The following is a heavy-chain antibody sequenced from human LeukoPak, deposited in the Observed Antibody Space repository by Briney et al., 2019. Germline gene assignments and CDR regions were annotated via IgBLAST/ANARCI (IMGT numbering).Heavy chain of an antibody. CDR1: GFTVSSNY. D-gene: IGHD6-19*01. Sequence: PGGSLRLSCAASGFTVSSNYMSWVRQAPGKGLEWVSVIYSGGSTYYADSVKGRFTISRDNSKNTLYLQMNSLRAEDTAVYYCATGYSSGWYSEYYFDYWGQGTLVTVSS. J-gene: IGHJ4*02. CDR3: ATGYSSGWYSEYYFDY. CDR2: IYSGGST. V-gene: IGHV3-53*01.